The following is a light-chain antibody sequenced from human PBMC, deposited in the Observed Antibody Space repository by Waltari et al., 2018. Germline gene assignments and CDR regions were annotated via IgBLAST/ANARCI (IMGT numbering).Light chain of an antibody. CDR3: QQYYSYPPGDT. Sequence: AIRMTQSPSSFSASTGDRVTITCRASQGISSYLAWYQQKPWKAPKLLIYAASTLQSGVPSRFSGSGSGTDFTLTISCLQSEDFATYYCQQYYSYPPGDTFGPGTKVDIK. CDR1: QGISSY. CDR2: AAS. V-gene: IGKV1-8*01. J-gene: IGKJ3*01.